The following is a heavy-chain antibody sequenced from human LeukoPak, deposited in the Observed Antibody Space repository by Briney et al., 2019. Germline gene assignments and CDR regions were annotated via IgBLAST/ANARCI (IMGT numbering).Heavy chain of an antibody. CDR2: IYWDDDK. CDR1: GFSLSTSGVG. V-gene: IGHV2-5*02. CDR3: AHKVEVGVNTRYFQH. J-gene: IGHJ1*01. D-gene: IGHD1-26*01. Sequence: SGPTLVRPTQTLTLTCTFSGFSLSTSGVGVGWIRQPPGKALEWLALIYWDDDKRYSPSLKSRLTTTKDTSKNQVVLTMTNMDPVDTATYYCAHKVEVGVNTRYFQHWGQGTLVTVSS.